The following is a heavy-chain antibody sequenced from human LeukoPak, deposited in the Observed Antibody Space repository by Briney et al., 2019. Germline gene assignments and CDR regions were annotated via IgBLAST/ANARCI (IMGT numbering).Heavy chain of an antibody. CDR3: ARGVVVAPRSAFDI. D-gene: IGHD2-2*01. J-gene: IGHJ3*02. Sequence: GGSLRLSCAASGFTFSSYWITWVRQAPGKGLEWVAHINQDGSEKCYVDSVKGRFTISRDNAKNSLSLQMNSLRVEDTAVYYCARGVVVAPRSAFDIWGQGTMVTVSS. CDR1: GFTFSSYW. CDR2: INQDGSEK. V-gene: IGHV3-7*01.